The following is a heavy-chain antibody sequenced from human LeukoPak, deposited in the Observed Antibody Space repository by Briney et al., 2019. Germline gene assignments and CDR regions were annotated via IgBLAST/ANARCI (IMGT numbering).Heavy chain of an antibody. CDR1: GFTFDDYA. CDR2: ISYDGSNK. V-gene: IGHV3-30-3*01. Sequence: GGSLRLSCAASGFTFDDYAMHWVRQAPGKGLEWVAVISYDGSNKYYADSVKGRFTISRDNSKNTLYLQMNSLRAEDTAVYYCARDTSPGSTSYSVFDYWGQGTLVTVSS. CDR3: ARDTSPGSTSYSVFDY. D-gene: IGHD2-2*01. J-gene: IGHJ4*02.